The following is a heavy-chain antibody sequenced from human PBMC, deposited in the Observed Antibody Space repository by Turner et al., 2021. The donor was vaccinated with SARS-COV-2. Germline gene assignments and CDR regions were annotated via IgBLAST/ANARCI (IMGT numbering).Heavy chain of an antibody. Sequence: QLQLQESGPGVVKPSETLSLTCAVSGGSISTTHYYWVWIRQPPGEGLEWIGIVYYSGSTYYNPSLKSRVIISVDTSNNQLSLKLSSVTAADTAVYYCARHFRSAVAAVPFDFWGQGTLVTVSS. D-gene: IGHD6-19*01. CDR1: GGSISTTHYY. CDR2: VYYSGST. V-gene: IGHV4-39*01. J-gene: IGHJ4*02. CDR3: ARHFRSAVAAVPFDF.